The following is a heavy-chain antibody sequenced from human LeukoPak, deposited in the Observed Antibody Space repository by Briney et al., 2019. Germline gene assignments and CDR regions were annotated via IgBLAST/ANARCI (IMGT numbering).Heavy chain of an antibody. CDR2: INSNSGGT. Sequence: ASVNVSCKASGYTFTGYYIHWVRQAPGQGLEWMGWINSNSGGTNYAQKFQGRVTVTRDTSISTTYMELSSLRSDDTAVYFCARGGTYNWFDPWGQGTLVTVSS. CDR3: ARGGTYNWFDP. D-gene: IGHD3-16*01. V-gene: IGHV1-2*02. CDR1: GYTFTGYY. J-gene: IGHJ5*02.